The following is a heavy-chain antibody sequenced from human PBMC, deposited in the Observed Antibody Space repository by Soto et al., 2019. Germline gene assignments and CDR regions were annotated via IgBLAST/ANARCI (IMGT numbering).Heavy chain of an antibody. Sequence: SETLSLTCAVSSGSISSSNWWSWVRQPPGKGLEWIGEIYHSGSTNYNPSLKSRVTISVDKSKTQFSLKLSSVTAADTAVYYCARGGFDLTTVTRGYYMDVWGKGTTVTVSS. V-gene: IGHV4-4*02. CDR3: ARGGFDLTTVTRGYYMDV. D-gene: IGHD4-17*01. CDR2: IYHSGST. J-gene: IGHJ6*03. CDR1: SGSISSSNW.